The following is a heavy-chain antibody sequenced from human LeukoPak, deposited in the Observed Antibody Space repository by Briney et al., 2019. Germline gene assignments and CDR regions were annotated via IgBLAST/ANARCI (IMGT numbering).Heavy chain of an antibody. CDR2: ISAGGGNT. CDR1: GFTFSSYG. V-gene: IGHV3-23*01. J-gene: IGHJ5*02. D-gene: IGHD3-9*01. Sequence: GGSLRLSCAASGFTFSSYGMTWVRQAPGKGLEWVSVISAGGGNTYYADSVKGRFTISRDNSKNTLYLQMNGLRAEDTAVYYCAKLRYDMLTGSNPWGQGTLVTVSS. CDR3: AKLRYDMLTGSNP.